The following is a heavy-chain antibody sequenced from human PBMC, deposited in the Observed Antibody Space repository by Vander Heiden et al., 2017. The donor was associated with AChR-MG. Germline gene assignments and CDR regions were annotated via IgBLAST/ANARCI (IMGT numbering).Heavy chain of an antibody. CDR1: GGSFSGYY. J-gene: IGHJ6*03. CDR2: INHSGST. V-gene: IGHV4-34*01. CDR3: ARGRQLSPLYYMDV. D-gene: IGHD6-6*01. Sequence: QVQLQQWGAGLLKPSETLSLTCAVYGGSFSGYYWSWIRQPPGKGLEWIGEINHSGSTNYNPSLKSRVTISVDTSKNQFSLKLSSVTAADTAVYYCARGRQLSPLYYMDVWGKGTTVTVSS.